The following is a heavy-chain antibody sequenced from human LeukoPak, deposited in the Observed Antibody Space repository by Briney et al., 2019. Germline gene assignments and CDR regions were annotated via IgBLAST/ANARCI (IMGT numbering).Heavy chain of an antibody. CDR3: AREDIVVVTATFDY. CDR1: GYTLTGYY. D-gene: IGHD2-21*02. V-gene: IGHV1-2*02. CDR2: INPNSGGT. J-gene: IGHJ4*02. Sequence: ASVKVSCKASGYTLTGYYMHWVRPAPGQGLEWMGWINPNSGGTNYAQKFQGRVTMTRDTSISTAYMELSRLRSDDTAVYYCAREDIVVVTATFDYWGQGTLVTVSS.